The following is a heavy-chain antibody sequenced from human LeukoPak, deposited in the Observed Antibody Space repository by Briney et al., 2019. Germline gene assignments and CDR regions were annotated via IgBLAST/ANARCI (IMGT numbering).Heavy chain of an antibody. Sequence: PGGSLRLSCAASGFTFSSYGMHWVRQAPGKGLEWVAVISYDGSNKYYADSVKGRFTISRDNSKNTLYLQMNSLRAEDTAVYYCARDGNEYSSSYYFDYWGQGTLVTVSS. CDR2: ISYDGSNK. CDR1: GFTFSSYG. J-gene: IGHJ4*02. D-gene: IGHD6-6*01. V-gene: IGHV3-30*19. CDR3: ARDGNEYSSSYYFDY.